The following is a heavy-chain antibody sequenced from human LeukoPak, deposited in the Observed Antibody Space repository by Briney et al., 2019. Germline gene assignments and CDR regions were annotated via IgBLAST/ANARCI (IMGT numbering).Heavy chain of an antibody. V-gene: IGHV4-34*01. J-gene: IGHJ5*02. Sequence: SETLYLICAVYGGYFCGLYWRWIRQPPGKGPEWIGEINHCGSSNYNQSLKSRVTISVDTSKNQFSLKPSSVAAADTGVYYCARVRMYYGARNGHYSSASGWFDRW. CDR3: ARVRMYYGARNGHYSSASGWFDR. D-gene: IGHD3-22*01. CDR2: INHCGSS. CDR1: GGYFCGLY.